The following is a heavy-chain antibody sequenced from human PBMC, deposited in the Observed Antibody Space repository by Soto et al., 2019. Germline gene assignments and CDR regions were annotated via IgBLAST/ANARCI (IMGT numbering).Heavy chain of an antibody. CDR2: IYYSGST. V-gene: IGHV4-39*01. D-gene: IGHD6-13*01. J-gene: IGHJ4*02. CDR1: GGSISSSSYY. Sequence: SETLSLTCTVSGGSISSSSYYWGWIRQPPGKGLEWIGSIYYSGSTYYNTSLKSRVTISVDTSKNQFSRKLSSVTAADTAVYYCARHARYSSSEIDYWGQGTLVTVS. CDR3: ARHARYSSSEIDY.